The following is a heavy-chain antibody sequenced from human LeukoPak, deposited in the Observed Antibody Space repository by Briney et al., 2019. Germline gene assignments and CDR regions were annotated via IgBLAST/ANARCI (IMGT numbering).Heavy chain of an antibody. CDR2: ISGSGGST. D-gene: IGHD2-2*01. CDR1: GFTFSSYA. CDR3: AKGRYCSSTSCHDALRRAYMDV. V-gene: IGHV3-23*01. J-gene: IGHJ6*03. Sequence: GGSLRLSCAASGFTFSSYAMSWVRQAPGKGLKWVSAISGSGGSTYYADSVKGRFTISRDNSKNTLYLQMNSLRAEDTAVYYCAKGRYCSSTSCHDALRRAYMDVWGKGTTVTVSS.